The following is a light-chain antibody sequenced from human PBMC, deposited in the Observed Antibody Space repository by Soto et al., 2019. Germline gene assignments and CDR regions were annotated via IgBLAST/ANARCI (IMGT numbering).Light chain of an antibody. CDR2: GAF. CDR1: QRLSRN. V-gene: IGKV3D-15*01. Sequence: ILMTQSPATLSVSPGERATLSGRASQRLSRNLAWYQQKPGQAPRPLIYGAFTRANGIPATFSVSGSGTEFSLTISSLQSEDFALYHCQLFNCWPPAFNFGPGNKVDL. J-gene: IGKJ3*01. CDR3: QLFNCWPPAFN.